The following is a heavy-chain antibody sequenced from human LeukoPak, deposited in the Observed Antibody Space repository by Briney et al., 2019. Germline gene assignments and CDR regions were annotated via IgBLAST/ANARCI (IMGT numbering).Heavy chain of an antibody. CDR1: GFTFSSYG. Sequence: GGSLRLSCAASGFTFSSYGMHWVRQAPGKGLEWVAVISYDGSNKYYADSVKGRFTISRDNSKNTLYLQMNSLRAEDTAVYYCAKGSSTPPHIVGLGDYFDYWGQGTLVTVSS. V-gene: IGHV3-30*18. CDR2: ISYDGSNK. CDR3: AKGSSTPPHIVGLGDYFDY. J-gene: IGHJ4*02. D-gene: IGHD2-21*01.